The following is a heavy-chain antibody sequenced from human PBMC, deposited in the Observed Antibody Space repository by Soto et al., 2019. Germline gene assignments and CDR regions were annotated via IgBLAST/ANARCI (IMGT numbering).Heavy chain of an antibody. V-gene: IGHV3-33*01. J-gene: IGHJ5*02. Sequence: GGSLRLSCAASGFTFSSYGMHWVRQAPGKGLEWVAVIWYDGSNKYYADSVKGQFTISRDNSKNTLYLQMNSLRAEDTAVYYCARASRHIVVVTAIEGVGWFDPWGQGTLVTVSS. CDR1: GFTFSSYG. D-gene: IGHD2-21*02. CDR3: ARASRHIVVVTAIEGVGWFDP. CDR2: IWYDGSNK.